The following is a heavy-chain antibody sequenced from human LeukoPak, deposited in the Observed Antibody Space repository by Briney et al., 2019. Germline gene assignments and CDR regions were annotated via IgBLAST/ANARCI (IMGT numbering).Heavy chain of an antibody. CDR3: AREATVTTWFDP. CDR2: IYYSGST. D-gene: IGHD4-17*01. Sequence: PSETLSLTCTVSGGSISSGGYYWSWIRQHPGKGLESIGYIYYSGSTYYNPSLKSRVTISVDTSKNQFSLKLSSVTAADTAVYYCAREATVTTWFDPWGQGTLVTVSS. CDR1: GGSISSGGYY. V-gene: IGHV4-31*03. J-gene: IGHJ5*02.